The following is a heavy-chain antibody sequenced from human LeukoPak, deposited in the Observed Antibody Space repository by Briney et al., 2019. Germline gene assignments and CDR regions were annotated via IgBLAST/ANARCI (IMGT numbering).Heavy chain of an antibody. D-gene: IGHD4-11*01. V-gene: IGHV3-15*01. J-gene: IGHJ4*02. CDR2: IKNKGDGETT. CDR1: GFSFSHAW. Sequence: PGGSLRLSCAASGFSFSHAWMIWVRQAPGKGLEWVGLIKNKGDGETTHYTEPVKARFTISRDDSKDMLYLQMNSLGTEDTGIYYCSTGQYSATHDGYWGQGTLVTVSS. CDR3: STGQYSATHDGY.